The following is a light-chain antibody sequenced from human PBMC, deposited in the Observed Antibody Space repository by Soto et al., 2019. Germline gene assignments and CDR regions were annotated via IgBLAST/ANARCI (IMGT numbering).Light chain of an antibody. CDR3: QQSYRTPLT. J-gene: IGKJ1*01. V-gene: IGKV1-39*01. Sequence: DIQMTQSPSSLSASVGDRVTITCRASQSISSYLNWYQQKPGKAPKLLIYAASSLQSGVPSRFSGSGSGTDFTLTISSLQPEDFANYYCQQSYRTPLTFGQGTKVEIK. CDR2: AAS. CDR1: QSISSY.